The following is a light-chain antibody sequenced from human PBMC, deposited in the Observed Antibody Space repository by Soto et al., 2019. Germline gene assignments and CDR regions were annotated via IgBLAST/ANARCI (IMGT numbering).Light chain of an antibody. Sequence: QSALTQPRSVSGSPGQSVTISCSGTRSDVVGYTYVSWYLLHPGKAPKLLIYDVSKRPSGVPDRFSGSRSGNTASLTISGLQAEDEADYYCCSFAGTYVFGTGTKLTVL. V-gene: IGLV2-11*01. CDR3: CSFAGTYV. J-gene: IGLJ1*01. CDR1: RSDVVGYTY. CDR2: DVS.